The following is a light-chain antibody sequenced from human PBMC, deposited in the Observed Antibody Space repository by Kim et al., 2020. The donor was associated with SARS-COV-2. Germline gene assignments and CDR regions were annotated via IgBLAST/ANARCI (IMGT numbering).Light chain of an antibody. CDR3: VQGTHWPFT. V-gene: IGKV2-30*01. Sequence: PASISCGSSQSLVYSDGNVYLNWFHQRPGQSPRRLISKVSNRDSGVPDRFSGSGSGTDFTLQISRVEAEDVGVYYCVQGTHWPFTFGPGTKVDIK. CDR2: KVS. CDR1: QSLVYSDGNVY. J-gene: IGKJ3*01.